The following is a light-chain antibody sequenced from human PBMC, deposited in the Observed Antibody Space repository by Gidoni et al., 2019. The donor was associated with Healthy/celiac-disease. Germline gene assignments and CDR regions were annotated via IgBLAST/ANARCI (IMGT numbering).Light chain of an antibody. J-gene: IGLJ3*02. CDR1: SSDVGGYNY. Sequence: QSALPQPASVSGSPGPSITISCTGTSSDVGGYNYVSWYQQHPGKAPKLMIYEVSNRPSGVSNRFSGSKSGNTASLTISGLQAEDEADYYCSSYTSSSRWVFGGGTKLTVL. CDR3: SSYTSSSRWV. CDR2: EVS. V-gene: IGLV2-14*01.